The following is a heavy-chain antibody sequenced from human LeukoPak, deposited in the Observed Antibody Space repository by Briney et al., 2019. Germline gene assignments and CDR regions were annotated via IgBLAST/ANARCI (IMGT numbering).Heavy chain of an antibody. J-gene: IGHJ4*02. CDR1: GYTFTNYW. CDR3: ARDGRDGYNYDPFDY. CDR2: IYPGDSDT. V-gene: IGHV5-51*01. D-gene: IGHD5-24*01. Sequence: GESLKISCKASGYTFTNYWIVWVRQMPGKGLEWMGIIYPGDSDTRYSPSFQGQVTISADKSISTAYLQWSSLKASDTAMYYCARDGRDGYNYDPFDYWGQGTLVTVSS.